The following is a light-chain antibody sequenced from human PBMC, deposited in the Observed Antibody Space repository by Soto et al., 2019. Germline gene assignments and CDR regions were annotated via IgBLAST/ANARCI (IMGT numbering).Light chain of an antibody. CDR2: EVS. Sequence: QSALTQPASVSGSPGQSITISCTGTSSDVGGYNYVSWNQQHPGKAPKLMIYEVSNRPSGVSNRFSGSKSGNTASLTISGLQAEDEADYYCSSYTSSSTLPVFGGGTKLTVL. J-gene: IGLJ3*02. V-gene: IGLV2-14*01. CDR1: SSDVGGYNY. CDR3: SSYTSSSTLPV.